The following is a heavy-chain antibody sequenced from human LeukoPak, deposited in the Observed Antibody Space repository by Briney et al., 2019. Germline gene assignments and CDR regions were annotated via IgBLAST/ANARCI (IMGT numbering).Heavy chain of an antibody. D-gene: IGHD3-10*01. CDR3: ASLYGSGSYSH. Sequence: GGSLRLSCAASGFSFSSYAMNWVRQAPGKGLEWVSSITGSGDSPYYADSVKGRFTISRDNSKNTLYLQMNSLRAEDTAVYYCASLYGSGSYSHWGQGTLVTVSS. CDR2: ITGSGDSP. CDR1: GFSFSSYA. J-gene: IGHJ4*02. V-gene: IGHV3-23*01.